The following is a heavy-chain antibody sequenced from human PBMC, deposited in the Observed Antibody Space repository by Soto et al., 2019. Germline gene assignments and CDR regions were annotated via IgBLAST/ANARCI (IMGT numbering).Heavy chain of an antibody. J-gene: IGHJ4*02. CDR2: ISNSGRII. CDR1: GFTFSRFE. CDR3: AREWGTSIAAAFDY. Sequence: EVQLVESGGGLVQPGGSLKLSCAASGFTFSRFEMNWVRQAPGKGLEWVSYISNSGRIIYYADSVKGRFTISRDDAKNSLYLQMNSLRAVDTAVYYCAREWGTSIAAAFDYWGQGTLVTVSS. V-gene: IGHV3-48*03. D-gene: IGHD6-6*01.